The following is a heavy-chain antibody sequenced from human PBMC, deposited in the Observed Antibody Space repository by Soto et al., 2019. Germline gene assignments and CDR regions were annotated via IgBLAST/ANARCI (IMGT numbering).Heavy chain of an antibody. J-gene: IGHJ5*02. V-gene: IGHV4-4*02. CDR2: IYHSGST. CDR1: GGSISSSNW. CDR3: ARAPEESNWFDP. D-gene: IGHD3-10*01. Sequence: PSETLSLTCAVSGGSISSSNWWSWVRQPPGKGLEWIGEIYHSGSTNYNPSLKSRVTISVDKSRNQFSLKLSSVTAADTAVYYCARAPEESNWFDPWGQGTLVTVSS.